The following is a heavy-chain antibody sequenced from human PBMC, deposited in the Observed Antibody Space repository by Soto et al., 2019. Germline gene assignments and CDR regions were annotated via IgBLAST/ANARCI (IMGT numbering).Heavy chain of an antibody. CDR2: IYGTGNM. V-gene: IGHV4-31*03. CDR1: DDSISSGGYY. J-gene: IGHJ2*01. D-gene: IGHD3-9*01. CDR3: ARGTDTWFFAL. Sequence: QVQLQESGPGLVKPSQTLSLTCTVSDDSISSGGYYWSWIRQHPGKGLEWIGYIYGTGNMYYKSSLRSRLTFSVATSKNHFSLKLTSVTAAATAVYYCARGTDTWFFALWGRGTLVTVSS.